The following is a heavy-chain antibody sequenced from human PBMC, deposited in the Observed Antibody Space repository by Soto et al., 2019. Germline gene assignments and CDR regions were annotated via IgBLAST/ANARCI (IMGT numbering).Heavy chain of an antibody. CDR1: GFTFSSYW. V-gene: IGHV3-7*03. CDR2: IKQDGSEK. J-gene: IGHJ4*02. D-gene: IGHD2-15*01. CDR3: DRATGTDFSCGSCYSKVFDY. Sequence: GGSLRLSCAASGFTFSSYWMSWVRQAPGKGLEWVANIKQDGSEKYYVDSVKGRFTISRDNAKNSLYLQMNSLRAEDTAVYYCDRATGTDFSCGSCYSKVFDYWGQGTLVTVSS.